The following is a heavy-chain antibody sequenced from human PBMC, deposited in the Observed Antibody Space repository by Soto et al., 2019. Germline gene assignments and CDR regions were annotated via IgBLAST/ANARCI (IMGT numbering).Heavy chain of an antibody. CDR3: AKFGMATTKRSPPYYIDY. CDR2: ISGSGGGT. CDR1: GFTFSSYA. D-gene: IGHD1-1*01. V-gene: IGHV3-23*01. J-gene: IGHJ4*02. Sequence: GSLRLSCAASGFTFSSYAMSWVRQAPGKGLEWVSSISGSGGGTYYADSVKGRFTFARDNSKNTLYLQMNSLRAEDTAVYYCAKFGMATTKRSPPYYIDYWGQGALVTVSS.